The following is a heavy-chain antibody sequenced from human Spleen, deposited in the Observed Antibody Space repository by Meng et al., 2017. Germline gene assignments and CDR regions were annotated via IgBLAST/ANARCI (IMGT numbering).Heavy chain of an antibody. CDR1: GFTFDDYA. V-gene: IGHV3-9*01. CDR2: ISWNSGSI. D-gene: IGHD5-18*01. CDR3: ARYFDP. J-gene: IGHJ5*02. Sequence: SLKISCAASGFTFDDYAMHWVRQAPGKGLEWVSGISWNSGSIGYADSVKGRFTISRDNAKNSLYLQMNSLRAEDTAVYYCARYFDPWGQGTLVTVSS.